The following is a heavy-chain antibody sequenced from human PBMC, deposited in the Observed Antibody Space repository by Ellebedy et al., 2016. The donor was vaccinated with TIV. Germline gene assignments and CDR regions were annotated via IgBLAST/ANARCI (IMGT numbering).Heavy chain of an antibody. CDR2: INNGGNV. D-gene: IGHD2-15*01. Sequence: GESLKISCAASGFALETRAMSWVRQAPGKGLEWVSSINNGGNVYEADSVKGRFTISRDNAKNSLYLQMNSLRAEDTAVYYCARDPRPPYCSGGSCYEGGWGQGTLVTVSS. CDR3: ARDPRPPYCSGGSCYEGG. CDR1: GFALETRA. J-gene: IGHJ4*02. V-gene: IGHV3-69-1*01.